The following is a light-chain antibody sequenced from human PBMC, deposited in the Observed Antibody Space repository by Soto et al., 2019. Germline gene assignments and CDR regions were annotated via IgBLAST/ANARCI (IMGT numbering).Light chain of an antibody. Sequence: DIQMTQSPSSLSASVGDRVTITCRASQNLSSYLNWYQQKPGKAPKLLIYAASSLQSGVPSRFSGSGSGTDFALTISSLQPEDFATYACQQSYSTPPVTVDGGTEVDVK. V-gene: IGKV1-39*01. CDR1: QNLSSY. CDR2: AAS. CDR3: QQSYSTPPVT. J-gene: IGKJ4*01.